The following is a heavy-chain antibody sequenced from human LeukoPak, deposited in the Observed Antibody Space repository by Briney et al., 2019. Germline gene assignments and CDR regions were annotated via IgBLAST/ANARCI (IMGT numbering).Heavy chain of an antibody. D-gene: IGHD1-26*01. V-gene: IGHV3-30*03. CDR1: GFTFSSYG. Sequence: PGGSLRPSCAASGFTFSSYGMHWVRQAPGKGLEWVAVISYDGSNKYYADSVKGRFTISRDNSKNTLYLQMNSLRAEDTAVYYCATTQYSGSYYEFDYWGQGTLVTVSS. CDR3: ATTQYSGSYYEFDY. J-gene: IGHJ4*02. CDR2: ISYDGSNK.